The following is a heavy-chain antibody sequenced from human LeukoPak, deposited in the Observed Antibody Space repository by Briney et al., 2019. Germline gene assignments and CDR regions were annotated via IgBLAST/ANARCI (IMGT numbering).Heavy chain of an antibody. Sequence: GGSLRLSCAASGFTFNNYGMHWVRQAPGKGLEWVSAISGNGGGTFYADSVKGQFTISRDNSQNTLYLQMNSLRAEDTAIYYCAKHYGSGTYYNYLDYWGQGTLVTVSS. CDR1: GFTFNNYG. CDR3: AKHYGSGTYYNYLDY. CDR2: ISGNGGGT. D-gene: IGHD3-10*01. J-gene: IGHJ4*02. V-gene: IGHV3-23*01.